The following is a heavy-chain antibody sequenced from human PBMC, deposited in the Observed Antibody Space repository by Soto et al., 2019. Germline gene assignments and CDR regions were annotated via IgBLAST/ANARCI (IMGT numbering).Heavy chain of an antibody. Sequence: SETLSLTCTVSGGSISSYYWSWIRQPPRKGLEWIGYIYYSGSTNYNPSLKSRVTISVDTSKNQFSLKLSSVTAADTAVYYCARRPHYYYYMDVWGKGTTVTVSS. V-gene: IGHV4-59*08. CDR3: ARRPHYYYYMDV. CDR2: IYYSGST. J-gene: IGHJ6*03. CDR1: GGSISSYY.